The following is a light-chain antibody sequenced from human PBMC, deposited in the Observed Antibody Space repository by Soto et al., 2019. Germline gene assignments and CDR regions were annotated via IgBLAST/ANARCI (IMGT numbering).Light chain of an antibody. Sequence: VLTQSPSSLAVSLGERATVNCRSSQSVLDNSTNKSYLAWYQKKPGHPPKLLVHWASVREAGVPDRFSGDGSGTDFTLTISSLQAEDVAVYYCHQYYTTPQTFGQGTQLEIK. J-gene: IGKJ2*01. CDR2: WAS. CDR3: HQYYTTPQT. V-gene: IGKV4-1*01. CDR1: QSVLDNSTNKSY.